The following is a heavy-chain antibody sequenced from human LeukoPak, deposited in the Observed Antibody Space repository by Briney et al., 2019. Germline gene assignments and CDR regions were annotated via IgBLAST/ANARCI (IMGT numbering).Heavy chain of an antibody. CDR3: GKTTTGYSSGRNPAWPVDY. D-gene: IGHD6-19*01. CDR2: IFGSGGSA. CDR1: GFTFSSYA. J-gene: IGHJ4*02. Sequence: GGSLRLSCTASGFTFSSYAMSWVRQAPGKGLEWVSGIFGSGGSAHYADSVKGRFTISRDNSQNTVYLQMNSLRAEDTAVYYCGKTTTGYSSGRNPAWPVDYWGQGTLVTVSS. V-gene: IGHV3-23*01.